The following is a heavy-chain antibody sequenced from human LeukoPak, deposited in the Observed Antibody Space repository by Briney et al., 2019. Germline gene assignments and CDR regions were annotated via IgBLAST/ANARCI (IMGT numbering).Heavy chain of an antibody. CDR2: TISNGHT. J-gene: IGHJ5*02. CDR3: AMEAAGGHNWFDP. Sequence: SETLSLTCPVSSYSISSGYYWTWLRQPPGEGLEWIGSTISNGHTYYSPSLKSRVSISVDTSKNQFSLRLPSVTAADTAVYYCAMEAAGGHNWFDPWGQGTLVTVSS. V-gene: IGHV4-38-2*01. D-gene: IGHD6-13*01. CDR1: SYSISSGYY.